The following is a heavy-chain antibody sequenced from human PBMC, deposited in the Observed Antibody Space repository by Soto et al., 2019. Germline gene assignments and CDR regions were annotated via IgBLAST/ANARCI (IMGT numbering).Heavy chain of an antibody. CDR3: AKAPSSIAAAGTGLY. Sequence: PGGSLRLSCAASGFTFSSYAMSWVRQAPGKGLEWVSAISGSGGSTYYADPVKGRFTISRDNSKNTLYLQMNSLRAEDTAVYYCAKAPSSIAAAGTGLYWGQGTLVTVSS. V-gene: IGHV3-23*01. J-gene: IGHJ4*02. D-gene: IGHD6-13*01. CDR1: GFTFSSYA. CDR2: ISGSGGST.